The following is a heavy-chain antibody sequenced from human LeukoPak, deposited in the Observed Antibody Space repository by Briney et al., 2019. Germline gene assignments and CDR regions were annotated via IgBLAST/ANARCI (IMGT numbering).Heavy chain of an antibody. CDR2: IIPIFGTA. J-gene: IGHJ4*02. CDR3: ARNQRLFPLTSLFDY. CDR1: GGTFSSYA. V-gene: IGHV1-69*06. Sequence: ASVKVSCKASGGTFSSYAISWVRQAPGQGLEWMGGIIPIFGTANYAQKFQGRVTITADKSTSTAYMELSSLRSEDTAVYYCARNQRLFPLTSLFDYWGQGTLVTVSS. D-gene: IGHD3-22*01.